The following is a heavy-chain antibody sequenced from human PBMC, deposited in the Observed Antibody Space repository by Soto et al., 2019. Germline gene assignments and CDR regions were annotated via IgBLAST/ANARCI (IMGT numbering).Heavy chain of an antibody. J-gene: IGHJ5*02. V-gene: IGHV1-18*01. D-gene: IGHD3-3*01. CDR1: GYTFTSYG. Sequence: GASVKVSCKASGYTFTSYGISWVRQAPGQGLEWMGWISAYNGNTNYAQKLQGRVTMTTDTSTSTAYMELRSLRSDDTAVYYCARESRITIFPGPSGGGRWFDPWGQGTLVTVSS. CDR2: ISAYNGNT. CDR3: ARESRITIFPGPSGGGRWFDP.